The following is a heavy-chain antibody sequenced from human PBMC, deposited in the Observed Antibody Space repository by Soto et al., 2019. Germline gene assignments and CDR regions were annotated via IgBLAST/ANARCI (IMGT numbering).Heavy chain of an antibody. CDR3: TRGFDDYYGMDV. J-gene: IGHJ6*02. Sequence: GGSLRLSCRASGFTFGDYAMSWVRQAPGKGLEWVGFIRSKAYGGTTEYAASVKGRFTISRDDSKSIAYLQMNSLKTEDTAVYYCTRGFDDYYGMDVWGQGTTVTVSS. CDR2: IRSKAYGGTT. V-gene: IGHV3-49*04. D-gene: IGHD3-10*01. CDR1: GFTFGDYA.